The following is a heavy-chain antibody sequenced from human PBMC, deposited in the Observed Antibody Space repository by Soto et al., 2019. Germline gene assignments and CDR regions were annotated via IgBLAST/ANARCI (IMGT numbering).Heavy chain of an antibody. Sequence: ASGGTFSSYTISWVRQAPGKGLEWVSVIYSGGSTYYADSVKGRFTISRHNSKNTLYPQMNSLRAEDTAVYYCARELQGGYSGYVGFYYYMDVWGKGTTVTVSS. CDR3: ARELQGGYSGYVGFYYYMDV. J-gene: IGHJ6*03. CDR1: GGTFSSYT. D-gene: IGHD5-12*01. V-gene: IGHV3-53*04. CDR2: IYSGGST.